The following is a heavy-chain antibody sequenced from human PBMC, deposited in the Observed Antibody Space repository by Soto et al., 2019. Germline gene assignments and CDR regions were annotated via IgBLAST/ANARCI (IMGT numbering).Heavy chain of an antibody. D-gene: IGHD3-16*01. CDR3: AKDEFGTVGY. CDR1: GFTFSSYG. J-gene: IGHJ4*02. V-gene: IGHV3-30*18. Sequence: QVQLVESGGGVVQPGRSLRLSCAASGFTFSSYGMHWVRQAPGKGLEWVAVISYDGSNKYYADSVKGRFSISRDNSKNTLYLQMNSLRAEDTAVYYCAKDEFGTVGYWGQGTLVTVSS. CDR2: ISYDGSNK.